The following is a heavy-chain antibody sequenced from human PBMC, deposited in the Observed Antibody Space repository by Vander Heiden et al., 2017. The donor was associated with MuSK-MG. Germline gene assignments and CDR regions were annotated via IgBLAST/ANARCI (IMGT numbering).Heavy chain of an antibody. D-gene: IGHD3-10*01. Sequence: QLQLQESGPGLVKPSETLSLTCTVSGGSISSSSYSWGWIRQPPGKGLEWIGSIYYSGSTYYNPSLKRRVTISVDTSKNQFSLKLSSVTAADTAVYYCARNVLLWFGEFPSLGWFDPWGHGTLVTVSS. V-gene: IGHV4-39*01. CDR2: IYYSGST. CDR3: ARNVLLWFGEFPSLGWFDP. CDR1: GGSISSSSYS. J-gene: IGHJ5*02.